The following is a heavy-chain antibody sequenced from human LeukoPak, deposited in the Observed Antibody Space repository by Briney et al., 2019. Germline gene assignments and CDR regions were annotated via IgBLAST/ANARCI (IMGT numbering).Heavy chain of an antibody. CDR3: ARRNQKWELPGGLNWFDP. CDR1: GGTFSSYA. V-gene: IGHV1-69*06. D-gene: IGHD1-26*01. Sequence: GASVKVSCKASGGTFSSYAISWVRQAPGQGLEWMGGIIPIFGTANYAQKFQGRVTITADKSTSTAYMELSSLRSEDTAVYYCARRNQKWELPGGLNWFDPWGQGTLVTVSS. CDR2: IIPIFGTA. J-gene: IGHJ5*02.